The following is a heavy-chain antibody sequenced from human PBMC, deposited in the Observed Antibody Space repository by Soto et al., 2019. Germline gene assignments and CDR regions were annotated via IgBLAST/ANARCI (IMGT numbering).Heavy chain of an antibody. J-gene: IGHJ4*02. CDR2: ISGSTGTT. Sequence: PGGSLTLSCEASGFTFTNYAMNWVRQAPGQGLSWVSVISGSTGTTYYADSVKGRFTISRDNSKNTLYLQMNSLRAEDTAVYYCAKTFRYSIWYFDYWGQGT. CDR3: AKTFRYSIWYFDY. D-gene: IGHD6-13*01. V-gene: IGHV3-23*01. CDR1: GFTFTNYA.